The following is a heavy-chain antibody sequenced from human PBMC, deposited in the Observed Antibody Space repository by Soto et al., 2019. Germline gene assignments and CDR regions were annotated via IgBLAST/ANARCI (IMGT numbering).Heavy chain of an antibody. CDR1: GGSISSGNYY. J-gene: IGHJ4*02. CDR2: ISYSGST. V-gene: IGHV4-30-4*01. D-gene: IGHD6-25*01. CDR3: ATMGTPATGLYFFDY. Sequence: QVQLQESGPGLVKPSQTLSLTCTVSGGSISSGNYYWSWIRQPPGKGLEWIGFISYSGSTYYSTSLTSRATTSVDTSKSQFSLTLSFVTAADTAVYYCATMGTPATGLYFFDYWGQGSLVTVSS.